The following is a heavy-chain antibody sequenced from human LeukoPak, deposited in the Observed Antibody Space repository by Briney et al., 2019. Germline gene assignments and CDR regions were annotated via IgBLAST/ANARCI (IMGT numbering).Heavy chain of an antibody. CDR3: ARRLYYGDLNWFDP. V-gene: IGHV4-4*08. D-gene: IGHD4-17*01. J-gene: IGHJ5*02. Sequence: SETLSLTCTVSGGSISSYYWSWIRQPPGKGLEWIGYIYTSGSTNYNPSLKSRVTISVDTSKNQLSLKLSSVTAPDTAVYYCARRLYYGDLNWFDPWGQGTLVTVSS. CDR2: IYTSGST. CDR1: GGSISSYY.